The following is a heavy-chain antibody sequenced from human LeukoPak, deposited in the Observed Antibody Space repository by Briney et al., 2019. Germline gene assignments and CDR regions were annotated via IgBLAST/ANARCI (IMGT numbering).Heavy chain of an antibody. D-gene: IGHD2-15*01. Sequence: GGSLRLSCAASGFTFSSYAVSWVRQAPGKGLEWVSAISGSGGRTYYADSVKGRFTISRDNSKNTLYLQMSSLRAEDTAVYYCAKDRGGGNLDFDYWGQGTLVTVSS. CDR3: AKDRGGGNLDFDY. CDR2: ISGSGGRT. V-gene: IGHV3-23*01. J-gene: IGHJ4*02. CDR1: GFTFSSYA.